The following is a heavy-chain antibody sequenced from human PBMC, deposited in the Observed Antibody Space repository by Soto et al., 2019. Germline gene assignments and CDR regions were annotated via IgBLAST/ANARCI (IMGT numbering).Heavy chain of an antibody. V-gene: IGHV1-69*13. CDR3: ARGPYYDFWSGYWYYFDY. CDR2: IIPIFGTA. D-gene: IGHD3-3*01. CDR1: GGTFSIYA. J-gene: IGHJ4*02. Sequence: SVKVSCKASGGTFSIYAISWVRRAPGQGLEWMGGIIPIFGTANCAQKFQGRVTITADESTSTAYMELSSLRSEDTAVYYCARGPYYDFWSGYWYYFDYWGQGTLVTASS.